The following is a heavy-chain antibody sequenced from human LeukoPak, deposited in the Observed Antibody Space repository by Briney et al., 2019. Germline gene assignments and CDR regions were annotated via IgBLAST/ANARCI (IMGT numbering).Heavy chain of an antibody. CDR3: AKVSPTGRAFDC. CDR2: ITGGGGGT. D-gene: IGHD1-1*01. J-gene: IGHJ4*02. V-gene: IGHV3-23*01. Sequence: GGSLRLSCAASGFTFNSYALSWVRQAPGKGLEWVSGITGGGGGTYYADSVKGRFTISRDNSKNTLYLQMNSLRAEDTAVYYCAKVSPTGRAFDCWGQGTLVTVSS. CDR1: GFTFNSYA.